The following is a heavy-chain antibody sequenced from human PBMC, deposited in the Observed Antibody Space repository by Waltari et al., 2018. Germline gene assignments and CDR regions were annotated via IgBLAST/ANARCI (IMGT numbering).Heavy chain of an antibody. CDR3: ALYSSSSYRAFDS. V-gene: IGHV1-2*02. CDR2: INPKTGGT. CDR1: LYTFNGYL. J-gene: IGHJ3*02. D-gene: IGHD6-6*01. Sequence: QVHVVQSGAEMKKPGASVKVSCKASLYTFNGYLVHWVRQAPGQGLEWMGWINPKTGGTNYAQKFQGRITVTSDSSISTAYMEMSGLKSNDTALYFCALYSSSSYRAFDSWGQGTMVTVSS.